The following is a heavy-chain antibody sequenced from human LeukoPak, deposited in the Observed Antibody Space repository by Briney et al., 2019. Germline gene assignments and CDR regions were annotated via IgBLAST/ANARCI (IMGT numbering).Heavy chain of an antibody. J-gene: IGHJ4*02. CDR3: ARHLYSNSIDF. CDR1: GFTFSDYA. D-gene: IGHD4-4*01. Sequence: PGGSLRLSCAASGFTFSDYAMHWVRQAPGEGLEWVAVISYDGNNKYYADFVKGRFTISRDNSKNTLYLQMNSLRAEDTAVFYCARHLYSNSIDFWGQGTLVTVSS. CDR2: ISYDGNNK. V-gene: IGHV3-30-3*01.